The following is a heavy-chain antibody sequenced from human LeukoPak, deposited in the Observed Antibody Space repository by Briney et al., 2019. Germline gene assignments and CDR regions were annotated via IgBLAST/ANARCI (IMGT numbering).Heavy chain of an antibody. CDR1: VGSISSYY. Sequence: SETLSLTCTVSVGSISSYYWSWIRQPPGKGLEWIGYIYYSGSTNYNPSLKSRVTISVDTSKNQFSLKLSSVTAADTAVYYCARDLVGAADSYGMDVWGQGTTVTVSS. J-gene: IGHJ6*02. D-gene: IGHD6-13*01. CDR2: IYYSGST. V-gene: IGHV4-59*01. CDR3: ARDLVGAADSYGMDV.